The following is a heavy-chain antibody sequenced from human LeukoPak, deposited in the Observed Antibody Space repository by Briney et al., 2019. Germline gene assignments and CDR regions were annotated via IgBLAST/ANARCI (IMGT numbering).Heavy chain of an antibody. V-gene: IGHV4-39*07. CDR2: INHSGST. CDR1: GGSVSDTNYF. J-gene: IGHJ4*02. D-gene: IGHD6-6*01. Sequence: SETLSLTCLVSGGSVSDTNYFWGWTRQPPGKGMEWIGEINHSGSTNYNPSLKSRVTISVDTSKNQFSLKLSSVTAADTAVYYCARVLAYSSSSTDPPDYWGQGTLVTVSS. CDR3: ARVLAYSSSSTDPPDY.